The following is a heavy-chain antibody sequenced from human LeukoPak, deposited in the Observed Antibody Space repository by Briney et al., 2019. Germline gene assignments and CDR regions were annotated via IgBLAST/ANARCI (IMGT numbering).Heavy chain of an antibody. D-gene: IGHD5-18*01. CDR2: IYYSGSA. V-gene: IGHV4-39*01. Sequence: SETLSLTCTVSGGSISSSSYYGGWIRQPPGKGLAWIGSIYYSGSAYCNPSLKSRVTISVDTSKNQFSLNLSSVTAADTAVYYCARLSVSYGYFDYWGQGTLVTVSS. J-gene: IGHJ4*02. CDR1: GGSISSSSYY. CDR3: ARLSVSYGYFDY.